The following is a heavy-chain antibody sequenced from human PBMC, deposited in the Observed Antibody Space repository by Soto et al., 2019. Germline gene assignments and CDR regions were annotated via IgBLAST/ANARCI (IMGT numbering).Heavy chain of an antibody. J-gene: IGHJ6*02. CDR3: ARDYYYDSSGYYHNYYYYGMDV. Sequence: QVQLVESGGGVVQPGRSLRLSCAASGFTFSSYAMHWVRQAPGKGLEWVAVISYDGSNKYYADSVKGRFTISRDNSKNTLYLQMNSLRAEGTAVYYCARDYYYDSSGYYHNYYYYGMDVWGQGTTVTVSS. CDR1: GFTFSSYA. V-gene: IGHV3-30-3*01. D-gene: IGHD3-22*01. CDR2: ISYDGSNK.